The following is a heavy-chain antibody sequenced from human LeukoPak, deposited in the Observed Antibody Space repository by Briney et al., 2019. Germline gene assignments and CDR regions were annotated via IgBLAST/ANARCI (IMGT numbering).Heavy chain of an antibody. CDR2: IYYSGYT. Sequence: PSETLSLTRTVSGGSISSNYWSRIRQPPGKGLEWIGYIYYSGYTNYNPSLKSRVTISVDTSNNQFSLKLSSVTAADTAVYYCARHFDHVGSGIYEYWGQGTLVTVSS. J-gene: IGHJ4*02. V-gene: IGHV4-59*08. CDR1: GGSISSNY. D-gene: IGHD3-10*01. CDR3: ARHFDHVGSGIYEY.